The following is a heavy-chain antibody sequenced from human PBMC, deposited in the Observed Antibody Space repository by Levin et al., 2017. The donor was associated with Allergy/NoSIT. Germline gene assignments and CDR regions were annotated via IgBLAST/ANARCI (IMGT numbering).Heavy chain of an antibody. CDR2: ISGSGDST. V-gene: IGHV3-23*01. CDR1: GFTFSSYA. J-gene: IGHJ4*02. D-gene: IGHD1-26*01. Sequence: PGGSLRLSCAASGFTFSSYAMSWVRQAPGKGLEWVSAISGSGDSTYYADSVKGRFTISRDNSKNTLYLQMNSLRAEDTAVYYCAKGLRTLVGATLSFDYWGQGTLVTVSS. CDR3: AKGLRTLVGATLSFDY.